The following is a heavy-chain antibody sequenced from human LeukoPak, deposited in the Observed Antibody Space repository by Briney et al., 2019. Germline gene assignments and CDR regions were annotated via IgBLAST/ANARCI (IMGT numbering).Heavy chain of an antibody. J-gene: IGHJ6*03. CDR2: TKSKTDGGTT. V-gene: IGHV3-15*01. D-gene: IGHD6-6*01. Sequence: GGSLRLSCAASGFTFSNAWMSWVRQAPGKGLEWVGRTKSKTDGGTTDYAAPVKGRFTISRDDSKNTLYLQMNSLKTEDTAVYYCTTSTGIAARYYYYYYMDVWGKGTTVTVSS. CDR1: GFTFSNAW. CDR3: TTSTGIAARYYYYYYMDV.